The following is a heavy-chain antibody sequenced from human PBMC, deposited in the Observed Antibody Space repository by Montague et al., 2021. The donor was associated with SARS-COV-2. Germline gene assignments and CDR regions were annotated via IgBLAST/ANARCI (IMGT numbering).Heavy chain of an antibody. V-gene: IGHV3-7*01. J-gene: IGHJ6*04. D-gene: IGHD2-8*01. CDR1: GFGFSRYW. Sequence: SLRLSCAASGFGFSRYWMTWVRQAPGKGLGWMANINQDGGEKYYVDSVKGRFTVSSDHAKNSLYLQLNSLRDDDTAVYYCATFKYCTTSTCAVEPYYYYYSGMDVWGEGTTVTVSS. CDR2: INQDGGEK. CDR3: ATFKYCTTSTCAVEPYYYYYSGMDV.